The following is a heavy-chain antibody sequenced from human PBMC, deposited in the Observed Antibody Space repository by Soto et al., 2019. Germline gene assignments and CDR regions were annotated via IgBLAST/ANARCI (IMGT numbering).Heavy chain of an antibody. V-gene: IGHV3-33*01. CDR3: ARGAWRGNAFDI. CDR2: IWYDGSNK. D-gene: IGHD3-16*01. J-gene: IGHJ3*02. CDR1: GFTFSSYG. Sequence: QVQLVESGGGVVQPGRSLRLSCAASGFTFSSYGMHWVRQAPGEGPEWVAVIWYDGSNKYYADSVKGRFTISRDNSKNTLYLQMNSLRAEDTAVYYCARGAWRGNAFDIWGQGTMVTVSS.